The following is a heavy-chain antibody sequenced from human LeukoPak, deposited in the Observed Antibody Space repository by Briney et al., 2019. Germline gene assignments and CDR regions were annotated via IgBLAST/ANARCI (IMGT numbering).Heavy chain of an antibody. CDR3: ARERYSSSSSHFDY. D-gene: IGHD6-6*01. J-gene: IGHJ4*02. Sequence: KPGGSLRLSCAASGFTFSDYYMSWIRQAPGKGLEWVSYISSSGSTIYYADSVKGRFTISRDNAKNSLYLQMNSLRAEDTAVYYCARERYSSSSSHFDYWGQGTLVTVSS. CDR1: GFTFSDYY. V-gene: IGHV3-11*04. CDR2: ISSSGSTI.